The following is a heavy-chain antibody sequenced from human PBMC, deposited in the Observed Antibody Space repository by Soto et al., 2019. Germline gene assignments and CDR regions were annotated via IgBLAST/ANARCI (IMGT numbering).Heavy chain of an antibody. CDR3: ARREQWLENFDF. CDR2: INPNSGDS. V-gene: IGHV1-2*02. Sequence: ASVKVSCKTSGYTFTGYYLHWIRQAPGQGLVWMGWINPNSGDSNYSQEFQGRVTMTGDTSITTAYMQLTRLRSDDTAVYYCARREQWLENFDFWGQGTLVTVSS. CDR1: GYTFTGYY. J-gene: IGHJ4*02. D-gene: IGHD6-19*01.